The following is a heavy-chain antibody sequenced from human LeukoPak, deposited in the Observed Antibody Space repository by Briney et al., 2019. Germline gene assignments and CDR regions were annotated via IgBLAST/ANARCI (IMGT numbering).Heavy chain of an antibody. CDR3: AKHVITDGSGYYYFDS. V-gene: IGHV4-39*01. J-gene: IGHJ4*02. CDR1: GGSISSDCCY. CDR2: FYYTGTT. D-gene: IGHD3-22*01. Sequence: KPSETLSLTCTVSGGSISSDCCYWGWIRQPPGKGPEWIGGFYYTGTTYYSPSLKSRITISANTSKNQFSLRLSSVTAADTAVYYCAKHVITDGSGYYYFDSWGQGTLVTVSS.